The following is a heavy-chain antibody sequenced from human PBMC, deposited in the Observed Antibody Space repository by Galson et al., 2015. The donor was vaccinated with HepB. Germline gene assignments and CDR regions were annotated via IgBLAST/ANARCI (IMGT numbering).Heavy chain of an antibody. CDR2: INPNSGGT. J-gene: IGHJ4*02. D-gene: IGHD2-15*01. Sequence: SVKVSCKASGYTFTGYYMHWVRQAPGQGLEWMGWINPNSGGTNYAQKFQGRVTMTRDTSISTAYMELSRLRSDDTAVYYCARAGYCSGGSCYPTLGFLDYWGQGTLVTVSS. CDR1: GYTFTGYY. CDR3: ARAGYCSGGSCYPTLGFLDY. V-gene: IGHV1-2*02.